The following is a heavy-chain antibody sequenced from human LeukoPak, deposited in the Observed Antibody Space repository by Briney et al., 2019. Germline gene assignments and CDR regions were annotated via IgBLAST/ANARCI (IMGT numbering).Heavy chain of an antibody. CDR1: GFTFTSYA. CDR2: ISGSGGST. V-gene: IGHV3-23*01. D-gene: IGHD6-19*01. J-gene: IGHJ4*02. Sequence: GGSLRLSCAASGFTFTSYAMSWVRQAPGKGLEWVSAISGSGGSTYYADSVKGRFTISRDNSKNTLYLQMNGLRAEDTAVYYCAKAPMGAVAGTYFDYWGQGTLVTVSS. CDR3: AKAPMGAVAGTYFDY.